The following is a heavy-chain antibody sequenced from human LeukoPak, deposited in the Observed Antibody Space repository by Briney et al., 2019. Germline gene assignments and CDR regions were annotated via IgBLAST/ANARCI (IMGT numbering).Heavy chain of an antibody. CDR2: IYYSGST. CDR3: ASDDSGYDPDY. V-gene: IGHV4-39*01. D-gene: IGHD5-12*01. Sequence: PSETLSLTCTVSGGSISSSSYYRGWIRQPPGKGLEWIGSIYYSGSTCYNPSLKSRVTISVDTSKNQFSLKLSSVTAADTAVYYCASDDSGYDPDYWGQGTLVTVSS. CDR1: GGSISSSSYY. J-gene: IGHJ4*02.